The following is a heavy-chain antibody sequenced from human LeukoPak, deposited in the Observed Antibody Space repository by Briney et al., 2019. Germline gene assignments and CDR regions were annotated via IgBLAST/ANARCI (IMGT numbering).Heavy chain of an antibody. V-gene: IGHV4-38-2*02. CDR3: ARDLQGFDY. J-gene: IGHJ4*02. CDR1: GYSISSGYY. Sequence: SETLSLTCTVSGYSISSGYYWGWIRQPPGKGLERIGSIYHSGSTYYNPSLKSRVTISVDTSKNQFSLKLSSVTAADTAVYYCARDLQGFDYWGQGTLVTVSS. D-gene: IGHD4-11*01. CDR2: IYHSGST.